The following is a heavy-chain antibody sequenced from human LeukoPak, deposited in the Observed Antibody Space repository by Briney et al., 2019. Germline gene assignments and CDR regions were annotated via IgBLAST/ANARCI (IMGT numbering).Heavy chain of an antibody. V-gene: IGHV3-23*01. D-gene: IGHD3-3*01. Sequence: GGSLRLSCAASGFTFSSYAMSWVRQAPGKGLEWVSAISGSGGSTYYADSVKGRFTISRDNSKNTLYLQMNSLRAEDTAVYYCARGYDFWSGYPLYYFDYWGQGTLVTVSS. CDR3: ARGYDFWSGYPLYYFDY. J-gene: IGHJ4*02. CDR1: GFTFSSYA. CDR2: ISGSGGST.